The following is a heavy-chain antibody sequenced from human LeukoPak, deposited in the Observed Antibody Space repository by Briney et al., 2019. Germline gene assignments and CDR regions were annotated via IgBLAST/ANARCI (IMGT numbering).Heavy chain of an antibody. CDR3: ARASYSYDINGWVPFDY. CDR2: IYTSGST. CDR1: GNSISSGDNY. Sequence: SETLSLTCTVSGNSISSGDNYWSWIRQPAGKGLEWIGRIYTSGSTDYNPSLKSRVTISGDTSKNQFSLRLSSVTAADTAVYYCARASYSYDINGWVPFDYWGQGTLVTVSS. J-gene: IGHJ4*02. D-gene: IGHD3-22*01. V-gene: IGHV4-61*02.